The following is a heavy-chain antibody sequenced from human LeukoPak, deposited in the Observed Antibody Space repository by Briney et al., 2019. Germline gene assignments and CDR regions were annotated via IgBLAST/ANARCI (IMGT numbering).Heavy chain of an antibody. J-gene: IGHJ4*02. D-gene: IGHD2-21*02. V-gene: IGHV1-2*02. CDR1: GGTLSSYA. CDR2: INPNSGGT. Sequence: GASVKVSCKASGGTLSSYAISWVRQAPGQGLEWMGWINPNSGGTNYAQKFQGRVTMTRDTSISTAYMELSRLRSDDTAVYYCARGSYCGGDCYSGFDYWGQGTLVTVSS. CDR3: ARGSYCGGDCYSGFDY.